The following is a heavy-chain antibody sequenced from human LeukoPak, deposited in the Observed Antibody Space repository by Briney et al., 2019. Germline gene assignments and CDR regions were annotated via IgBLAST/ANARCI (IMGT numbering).Heavy chain of an antibody. D-gene: IGHD1-26*01. Sequence: GGSLRLSCAASGFTFSDYYMSWIRQAPGKGVEWVSYISSSGSTIYYADSVKGRFTISRDNAKNSLYLQMNSLRAEDTAVYYCARDHDEWELLLVDDYWGQGTLVTVSS. CDR3: ARDHDEWELLLVDDY. CDR1: GFTFSDYY. CDR2: ISSSGSTI. J-gene: IGHJ4*02. V-gene: IGHV3-11*01.